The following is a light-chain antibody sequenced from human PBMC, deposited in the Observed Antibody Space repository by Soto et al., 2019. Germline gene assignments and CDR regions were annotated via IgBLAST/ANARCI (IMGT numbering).Light chain of an antibody. V-gene: IGLV1-44*01. CDR1: SSNIGSNT. CDR3: ATWDDSLNGLV. Sequence: QPVLTQPPSASGTPGQRVTISCSGGSSNIGSNTVNWYQQFPGTAPKLLIYNNDQRPSGVPDRFSGSKSGTSASLAISRLQSEDEADYYCATWDDSLNGLVFGGGTKVTVL. J-gene: IGLJ3*02. CDR2: NND.